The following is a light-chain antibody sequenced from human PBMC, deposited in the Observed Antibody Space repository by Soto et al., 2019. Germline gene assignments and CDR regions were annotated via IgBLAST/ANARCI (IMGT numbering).Light chain of an antibody. V-gene: IGKV1-27*01. CDR2: AAS. J-gene: IGKJ4*01. CDR1: QGISNY. Sequence: DIQMTQSPSSLSASVGDRVTITCRASQGISNYLAWYQQKPXKVPKLLIYAASTLQSGVPSRFSGSGSGTDFTLTISSLQPEDVATYYCQKYNSAPPLTFGGGTKVEIK. CDR3: QKYNSAPPLT.